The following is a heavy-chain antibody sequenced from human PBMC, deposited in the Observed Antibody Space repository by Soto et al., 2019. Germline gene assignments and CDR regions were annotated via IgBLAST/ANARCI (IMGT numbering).Heavy chain of an antibody. J-gene: IGHJ4*02. CDR3: VTAVRTRLDN. CDR1: GFIFSNFA. CDR2: IRQSGDRS. V-gene: IGHV3-23*01. D-gene: IGHD3-10*01. Sequence: GGSLRLSCAASGFIFSNFAMYWVRRAPGKGLEWVSSIRQSGDRSSYADSAKGRFTISRDNSKNTLYLQMNGLRLDDTAVYYCVTAVRTRLDNWGPGNLVTVSS.